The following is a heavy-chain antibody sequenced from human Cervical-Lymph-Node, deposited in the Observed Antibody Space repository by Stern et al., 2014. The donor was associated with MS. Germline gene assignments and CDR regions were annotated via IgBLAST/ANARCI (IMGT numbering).Heavy chain of an antibody. J-gene: IGHJ3*02. CDR1: GYTFTSYG. D-gene: IGHD3-3*01. Sequence: VQLGESGAEVKKPAASVKVSCKASGYTFTSYGISWVRQSPAQGLAWTGWSSAYNGNTNYAQKLQGRVTMTTDTSTSTAYMELRSLRSDDTAVYYCARARFPDAFDIWGQGTMVTVSS. CDR2: SSAYNGNT. CDR3: ARARFPDAFDI. V-gene: IGHV1-18*04.